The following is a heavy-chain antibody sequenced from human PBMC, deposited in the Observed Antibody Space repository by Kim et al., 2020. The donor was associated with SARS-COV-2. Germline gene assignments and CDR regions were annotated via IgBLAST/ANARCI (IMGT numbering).Heavy chain of an antibody. CDR1: GFAFGSHG. CDR2: IWSDGGNT. Sequence: GGSLRLSCAASGFAFGSHGMHWVRQAPGEGLQWVGVIWSDGGNTGYTDSVKGRFTISRDISKNTVYLQMSSLRADDTAVYYCARDKSAFCYGMDVWGQGTTVTVSS. V-gene: IGHV3-33*01. J-gene: IGHJ6*02. CDR3: ARDKSAFCYGMDV.